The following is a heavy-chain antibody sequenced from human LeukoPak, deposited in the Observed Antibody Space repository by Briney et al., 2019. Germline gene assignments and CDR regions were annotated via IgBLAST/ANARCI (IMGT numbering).Heavy chain of an antibody. V-gene: IGHV3-53*01. CDR2: IYSGDST. D-gene: IGHD4-17*01. CDR3: ATRDSGDHPFFDY. J-gene: IGHJ4*02. Sequence: GGSLRLTCAASGFTVRRKYMSWVRQAPGKGLEWVSVIYSGDSTKYADSVKGRFTISRDNSKNTLYLQINGLRAEDTAVYYCATRDSGDHPFFDYWGQGTLVTVSS. CDR1: GFTVRRKY.